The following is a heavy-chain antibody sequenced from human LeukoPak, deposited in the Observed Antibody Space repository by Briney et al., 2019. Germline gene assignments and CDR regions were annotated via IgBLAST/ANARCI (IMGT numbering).Heavy chain of an antibody. CDR1: GFTFNTDG. D-gene: IGHD7-27*01. CDR3: ARDQSPKWGSAERYFDY. Sequence: PGGSLRLSCGASGFTFNTDGMDWVRQAPGKGLERVAVMRSDGSDIYYADSVKGRFTISRDNSKNTLYLQMNSLRAEDTAVYYCARDQSPKWGSAERYFDYWGQGTLVTVSS. CDR2: MRSDGSDI. J-gene: IGHJ4*02. V-gene: IGHV3-33*01.